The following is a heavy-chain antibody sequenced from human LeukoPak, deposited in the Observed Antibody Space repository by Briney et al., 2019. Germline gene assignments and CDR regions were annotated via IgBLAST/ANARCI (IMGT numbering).Heavy chain of an antibody. V-gene: IGHV3-23*01. CDR3: AKGGYYGGNYLFDY. CDR1: GFTFSSYA. J-gene: IGHJ4*02. CDR2: ICGSGGST. Sequence: PGGSLRLSCAASGFTFSSYAMSWVRQAPGKGLEWVSAICGSGGSTYYADSVKGRFTISRDNSKNTLYLQMNSLRAEDKAVYYCAKGGYYGGNYLFDYWGQGTLVTVSS. D-gene: IGHD4-23*01.